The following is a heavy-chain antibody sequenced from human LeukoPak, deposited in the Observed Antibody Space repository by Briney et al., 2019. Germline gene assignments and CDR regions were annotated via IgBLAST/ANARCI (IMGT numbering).Heavy chain of an antibody. J-gene: IGHJ6*03. V-gene: IGHV1-69*13. CDR3: ARGGTTSPGAFYYYYMDV. Sequence: SVKVSCKASGGTFSSYAISWVRQAPGQGLEWMGGIIPIFGTANYAQKFQGRVTITADESTSTAYMELSSLRSEDTAMYYCARGGTTSPGAFYYYYMDVWGKGTTVTVSS. CDR1: GGTFSSYA. CDR2: IIPIFGTA. D-gene: IGHD3-16*01.